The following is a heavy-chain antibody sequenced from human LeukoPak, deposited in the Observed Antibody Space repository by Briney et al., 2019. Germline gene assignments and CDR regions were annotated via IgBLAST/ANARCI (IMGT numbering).Heavy chain of an antibody. J-gene: IGHJ4*02. CDR1: GFTVSSNY. Sequence: GGSLRLSCAASGFTVSSNYMSWVRQAPGKGLEWVSIIYSGGSRYYADSVKGRFTISRDNSKNTLYLQMNSLRVEGTAIYYCARIKWQLLTRYFDYWGQGTLLTVSS. CDR3: ARIKWQLLTRYFDY. CDR2: IYSGGSR. V-gene: IGHV3-66*01. D-gene: IGHD6-6*01.